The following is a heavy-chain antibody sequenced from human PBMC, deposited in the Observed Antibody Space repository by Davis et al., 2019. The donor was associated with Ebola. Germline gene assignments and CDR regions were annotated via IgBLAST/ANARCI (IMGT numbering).Heavy chain of an antibody. CDR3: ARDRISDTAMVYYYYGMDV. CDR2: IYYSGST. V-gene: IGHV4-30-4*01. D-gene: IGHD5-18*01. J-gene: IGHJ6*02. CDR1: GGSISSGDYY. Sequence: MPSETLSLTCTVSGGSISSGDYYWSWPRQPPGKGLEWIGYIYYSGSTYYNPSLKSRVTISVDTSKNQFSLKLSSVTAADTAVYYCARDRISDTAMVYYYYGMDVWGQGTTVTVSS.